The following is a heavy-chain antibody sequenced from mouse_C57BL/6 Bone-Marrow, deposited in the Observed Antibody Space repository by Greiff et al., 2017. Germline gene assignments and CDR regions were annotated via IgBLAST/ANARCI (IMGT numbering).Heavy chain of an antibody. CDR1: GYAFSSYW. CDR2: IYPGDGDT. CDR3: ATILLRYYYAMDY. J-gene: IGHJ4*01. Sequence: VQLKESGAELVKPGASVKISCKASGYAFSSYWMNWVKQRPGKGLEWIGQIYPGDGDTNYNGKFKGKATLTADKSSSTAYMQLSSLTSEDSAVYFCATILLRYYYAMDYWGQGTSVTVSS. D-gene: IGHD1-1*01. V-gene: IGHV1-80*01.